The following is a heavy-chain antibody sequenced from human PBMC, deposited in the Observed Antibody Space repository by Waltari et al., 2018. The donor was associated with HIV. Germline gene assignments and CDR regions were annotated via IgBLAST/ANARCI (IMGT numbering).Heavy chain of an antibody. J-gene: IGHJ4*02. D-gene: IGHD3-22*01. CDR2: IKPNSGGT. CDR3: ARDFLDYYDSSASQGDY. V-gene: IGHV1-2*06. Sequence: QVQLVQSGAEVKKPGASVKVSCKASGYTFSAYYIHWVRQAPGQGLEWLGRIKPNSGGTKDAQKFQGRLTMTRETSISTAYMELSRLRSDDTAVYYCARDFLDYYDSSASQGDYWGQGTLVTVSS. CDR1: GYTFSAYY.